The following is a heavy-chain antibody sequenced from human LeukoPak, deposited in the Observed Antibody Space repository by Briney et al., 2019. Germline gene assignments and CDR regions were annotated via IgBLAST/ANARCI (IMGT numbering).Heavy chain of an antibody. CDR3: ASGLWFGELLGGPLESA. Sequence: SETLSLTCTVSGGSISSSSYYWAGSASPQGRGWSGLGVSSTYYNPSLKSRVTISVDTAKNQFSLKLSSVTAADTAVYYCASGLWFGELLGGPLESAWGQGTLVTVSS. CDR2: SST. D-gene: IGHD3-10*01. CDR1: GGSISSSSYY. J-gene: IGHJ5*02. V-gene: IGHV4-39*01.